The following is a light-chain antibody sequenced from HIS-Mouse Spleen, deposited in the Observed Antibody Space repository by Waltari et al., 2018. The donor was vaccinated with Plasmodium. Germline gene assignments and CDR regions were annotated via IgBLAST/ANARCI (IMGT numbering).Light chain of an antibody. V-gene: IGKV3-20*01. CDR2: GAS. CDR3: QQYGSSPYT. Sequence: EIVLTQSPGTLSLSPGERATLSCRASQSFSSSYLAWYQQKPGQAPRLLIYGASSRATGIPDRFSGSGSGTDFTLTISRLEPEDFAVYYCQQYGSSPYTLGQGTKLEIK. J-gene: IGKJ2*01. CDR1: QSFSSSY.